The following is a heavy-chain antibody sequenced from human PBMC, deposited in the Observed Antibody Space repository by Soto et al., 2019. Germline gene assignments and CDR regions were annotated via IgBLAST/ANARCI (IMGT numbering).Heavy chain of an antibody. Sequence: PSETLSLTCTVSGGSISSYYWSWIRQPPGKGLEWIGYIYYSGSTNYNPSLKSRVTISVDTSKNQFSLKLSSVTAADTAVYYCARYWDGFHFRYPQYYLDYWGQGTLVTVSS. J-gene: IGHJ4*02. CDR1: GGSISSYY. V-gene: IGHV4-59*01. D-gene: IGHD3-16*02. CDR2: IYYSGST. CDR3: ARYWDGFHFRYPQYYLDY.